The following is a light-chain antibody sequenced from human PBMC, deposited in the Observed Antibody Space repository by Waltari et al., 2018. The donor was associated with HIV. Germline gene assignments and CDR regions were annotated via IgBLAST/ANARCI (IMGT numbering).Light chain of an antibody. V-gene: IGKV2-30*01. J-gene: IGKJ1*01. CDR2: KVF. CDR1: QSLVYSDGDTY. CDR3: MHSINWPWT. Sequence: DAVMTQSPLSLSVILGQPASISCISCQSLVYSDGDTYLNWCHQRAGQSPRRLIYKVFNRDSGVPDRFSGSGSDTDFTLQISRVEAEDVGIYYCMHSINWPWTFGQGTKVEIK.